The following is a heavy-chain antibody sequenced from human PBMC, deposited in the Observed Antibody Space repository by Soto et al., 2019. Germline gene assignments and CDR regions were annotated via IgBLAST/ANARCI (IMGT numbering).Heavy chain of an antibody. V-gene: IGHV3-30*03. D-gene: IGHD3-10*01. CDR2: ISYDGSIE. CDR1: GITFSNYG. Sequence: QVQVVESGGGVVQPGRTLRLSCAASGITFSNYGMHWVGQAPGKGLDWVAVISYDGSIESYSESVKGRFTMSRDNSENTMYLQMNGLSKEDSAVYFSGRDWVWFGAYPIENSGQGTLVSVSS. J-gene: IGHJ4*02. CDR3: GRDWVWFGAYPIEN.